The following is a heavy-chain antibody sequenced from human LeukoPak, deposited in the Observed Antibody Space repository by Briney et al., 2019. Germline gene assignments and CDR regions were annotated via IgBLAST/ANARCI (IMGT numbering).Heavy chain of an antibody. CDR1: GCTFSSYG. Sequence: RSLSLSCAAYGCTFSSYGMHWVRQAPGKGLEWVAVIWYDGSNKYDADSVKGRFTISRDNSKNTLYLQMNSLRAEDTAVYYCAKDLHFLSSGWYAFDYWGQGTLVTVSS. CDR2: IWYDGSNK. D-gene: IGHD6-19*01. CDR3: AKDLHFLSSGWYAFDY. J-gene: IGHJ4*02. V-gene: IGHV3-33*06.